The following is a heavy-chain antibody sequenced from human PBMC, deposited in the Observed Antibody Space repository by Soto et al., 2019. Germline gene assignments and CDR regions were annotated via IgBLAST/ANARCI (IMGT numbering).Heavy chain of an antibody. V-gene: IGHV1-69*05. CDR2: IIPIFGTA. J-gene: IGHJ4*02. Sequence: QVQLVQSGAEVKKPGSSVKVSCKASGGTFSSYAISWVRQAPGQGLEWMGGIIPIFGTANYAQKFQGRVTITTDESKCTAYMELSSLRSEATAVYYCSSSSRITMVRGVILFDYWGQGTLVTVSS. D-gene: IGHD3-10*01. CDR1: GGTFSSYA. CDR3: SSSSRITMVRGVILFDY.